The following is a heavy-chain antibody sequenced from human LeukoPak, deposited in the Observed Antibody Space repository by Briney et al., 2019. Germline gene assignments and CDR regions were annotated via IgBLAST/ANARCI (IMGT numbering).Heavy chain of an antibody. D-gene: IGHD3-10*01. Sequence: AASVKVSCKASGYTFTTYAMNWVRQAPGQGLEWMGGIIPIFGTANYAQKFQGRVTITADESTSTAYMELSSLRSEDTAVYYCARVNFGESSYYYMDVWGKGTTVTISS. CDR1: GYTFTTYA. J-gene: IGHJ6*03. CDR3: ARVNFGESSYYYMDV. V-gene: IGHV1-69*13. CDR2: IIPIFGTA.